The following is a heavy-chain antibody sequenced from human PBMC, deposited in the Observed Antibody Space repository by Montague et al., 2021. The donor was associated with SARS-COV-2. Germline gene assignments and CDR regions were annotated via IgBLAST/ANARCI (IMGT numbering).Heavy chain of an antibody. CDR2: IQTSGTS. Sequence: TLSLTCAVSSDSMTTGSHFWTWLRQPAGKGLEWIGHIQTSGTSNYNPSLRGRVTLSIDTSRNQFSLELRSVTAADTAVYYCARDRPESWRISPGLAGLFATVVHSASGLDVWGRGTTVTVS. CDR1: SDSMTTGSHF. V-gene: IGHV4-61*09. J-gene: IGHJ6*02. CDR3: ARDRPESWRISPGLAGLFATVVHSASGLDV. D-gene: IGHD3-22*01.